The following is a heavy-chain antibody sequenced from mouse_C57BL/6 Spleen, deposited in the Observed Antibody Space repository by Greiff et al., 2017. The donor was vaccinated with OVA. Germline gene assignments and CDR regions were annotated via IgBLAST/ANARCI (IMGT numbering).Heavy chain of an antibody. CDR2: IDPSDSET. CDR3: ARGDYSNFYYYAMDY. Sequence: QVQLQQPGAELVRPGSSVKLSCKASGYTFNSYWMHWVKQRPIQGLEWIGNIDPSDSETHYNQKFKDKATLTVDKSSSTAYMQLSSLTSEDSAVYYCARGDYSNFYYYAMDYWGQGTSVTVSS. CDR1: GYTFNSYW. V-gene: IGHV1-52*01. D-gene: IGHD2-5*01. J-gene: IGHJ4*01.